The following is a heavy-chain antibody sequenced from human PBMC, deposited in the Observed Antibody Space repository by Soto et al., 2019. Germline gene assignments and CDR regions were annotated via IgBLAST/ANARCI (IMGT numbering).Heavy chain of an antibody. V-gene: IGHV3-21*02. CDR2: ISSSSRDK. D-gene: IGHD3-16*01. Sequence: LQLLQSGGGLAQPGGSLRLSCEAPAFTFSKFAMSWVRQAPGKGLEWVSSISSSSRDKFYADSLKARVTISRDNANASVFLQMNNLRGEDTAVYYCARQSWGGDGMDVWGQGTTVTVSS. J-gene: IGHJ6*02. CDR3: ARQSWGGDGMDV. CDR1: AFTFSKFA.